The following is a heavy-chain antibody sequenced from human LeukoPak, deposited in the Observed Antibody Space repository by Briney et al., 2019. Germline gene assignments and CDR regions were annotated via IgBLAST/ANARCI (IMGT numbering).Heavy chain of an antibody. V-gene: IGHV3-23*01. CDR3: AKGLYYYYYYMDV. CDR2: ISGSGGST. CDR1: GFTFSSYA. Sequence: GGSLRLSCAASGFTFSSYAMSWVRQAPGKGLEWVSAISGSGGSTYYAGSVKGRFTISRDNSKNTLYLQMNSLRAEDTAVYYCAKGLYYYYYYMDVWGKGTTVTVSS. J-gene: IGHJ6*03.